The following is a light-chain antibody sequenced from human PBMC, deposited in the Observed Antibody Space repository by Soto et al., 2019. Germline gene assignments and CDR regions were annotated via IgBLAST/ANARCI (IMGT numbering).Light chain of an antibody. CDR1: QSISPW. Sequence: DIQMTQSPSTLSASVGDRVTITCRASQSISPWLAWYQQKPGKAPKLLIFDASTVQSGVPSRFSGSGSGTEFTLTISSLQPDDSATYYCQHYSLYSPWTFGQGTKVDI. J-gene: IGKJ1*01. CDR2: DAS. CDR3: QHYSLYSPWT. V-gene: IGKV1-5*01.